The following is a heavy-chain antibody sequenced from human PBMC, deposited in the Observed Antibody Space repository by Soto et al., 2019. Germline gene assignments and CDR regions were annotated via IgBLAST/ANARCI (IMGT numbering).Heavy chain of an antibody. CDR2: VSHDGRNT. Sequence: VQLVESGGGVVQPGRSLRLSCAASGFTFSDYAMHWVRQAPGKGLEWVAVVSHDGRNTHYADSVKGRFTISRDSSKNTVSPEMASLGAGDTGVYYCAKGGRQWLVTSDFNYWGQGALVTVSS. J-gene: IGHJ4*02. V-gene: IGHV3-30*18. D-gene: IGHD6-19*01. CDR1: GFTFSDYA. CDR3: AKGGRQWLVTSDFNY.